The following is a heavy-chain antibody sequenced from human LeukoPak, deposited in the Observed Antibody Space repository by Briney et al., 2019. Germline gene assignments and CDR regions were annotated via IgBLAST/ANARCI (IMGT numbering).Heavy chain of an antibody. V-gene: IGHV1-18*01. CDR3: ARVGASSGWGGWFDP. CDR1: GYTFTSYA. CDR2: ISAYNGNT. Sequence: ASVKVSCKASGYTFTSYAMNWVRQAPGQGLEWMGWISAYNGNTNYAQKLQGRVTMTTDTSTSTAYMELRSLRSDDTAVYYCARVGASSGWGGWFDPWGQGTLVTVSS. D-gene: IGHD6-19*01. J-gene: IGHJ5*02.